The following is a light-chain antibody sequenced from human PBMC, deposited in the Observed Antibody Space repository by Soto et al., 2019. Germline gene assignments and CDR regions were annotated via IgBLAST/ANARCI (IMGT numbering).Light chain of an antibody. Sequence: QSVLTQPPSVSGAPGQRVTISCTGSSSNIGAGYDVHWYLHLPGTAPKLLIYLNINRPSGVPDRFSGSTSGTSASLSITGLQAEDEADYYCHSYDTSLSGYVFGTGTMLTVL. V-gene: IGLV1-40*01. CDR3: HSYDTSLSGYV. CDR2: LNI. CDR1: SSNIGAGYD. J-gene: IGLJ1*01.